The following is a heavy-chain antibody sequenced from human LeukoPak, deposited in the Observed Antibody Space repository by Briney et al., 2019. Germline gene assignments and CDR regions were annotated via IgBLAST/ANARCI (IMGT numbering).Heavy chain of an antibody. CDR3: ARDSGDIVVVPAAIGLGYYYMDV. V-gene: IGHV1-69*01. J-gene: IGHJ6*03. CDR1: GGTFSSYA. Sequence: SVKVSCKASGGTFSSYAISWVRQAPGQGLEWMGGIIPIFGTANYAQKFQGRVTITADESTSTAYMELSSLRSEDTAVYYCARDSGDIVVVPAAIGLGYYYMDVWGKGTTVTVSS. D-gene: IGHD2-2*02. CDR2: IIPIFGTA.